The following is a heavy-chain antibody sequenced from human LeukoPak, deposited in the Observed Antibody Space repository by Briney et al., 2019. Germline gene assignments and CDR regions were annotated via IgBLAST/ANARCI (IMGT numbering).Heavy chain of an antibody. CDR1: GFTFSSYS. CDR3: AELGITMIGGV. D-gene: IGHD3-10*02. V-gene: IGHV3-21*01. CDR2: ISSSGSYI. J-gene: IGHJ6*04. Sequence: GGSLRLSCAASGFTFSSYSMNWVRQAPGKGLEWVSSISSSGSYIYYADSVKGRFTISRDNAKNSLYLQMNSLRAEDTAVYYCAELGITMIGGVWGKGTTVTISS.